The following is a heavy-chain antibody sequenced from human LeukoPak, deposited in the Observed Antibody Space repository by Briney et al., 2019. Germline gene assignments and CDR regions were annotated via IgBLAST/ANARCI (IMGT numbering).Heavy chain of an antibody. CDR3: ARDLPALVPVY. D-gene: IGHD5-18*01. J-gene: IGHJ4*02. CDR1: GGSISSGDYY. CDR2: IYYSGST. V-gene: IGHV4-30-4*01. Sequence: PSETLSLTCTVSGGSISSGDYYWSWIRQPPGKGLEWIGYIYYSGSTYYNPTLKSRVTISVDTSSNQFSLKLSSVTAADTAVYYCARDLPALVPVYWGQGTLVTVSS.